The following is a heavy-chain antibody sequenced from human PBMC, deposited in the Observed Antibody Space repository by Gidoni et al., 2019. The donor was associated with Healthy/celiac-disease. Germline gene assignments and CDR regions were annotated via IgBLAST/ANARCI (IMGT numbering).Heavy chain of an antibody. CDR3: AKNWWFGEYNHDY. CDR1: GFTFSSYA. Sequence: EVQLLESGGGLVQPGGSLRLSCAASGFTFSSYAMSWVRQAPGKGLGWVSAISGSGGSTYYADSVKGRFTISRDNSKNTLYLQMNSLRAEDTAVYYCAKNWWFGEYNHDYWGQGTLVTVSS. D-gene: IGHD3-10*01. CDR2: ISGSGGST. J-gene: IGHJ4*02. V-gene: IGHV3-23*01.